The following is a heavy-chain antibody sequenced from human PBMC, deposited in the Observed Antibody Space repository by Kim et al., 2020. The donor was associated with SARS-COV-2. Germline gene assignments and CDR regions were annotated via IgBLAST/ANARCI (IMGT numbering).Heavy chain of an antibody. Sequence: GGSLRLSCAASGFTFSSYSMNWVRQAPGKGLEWVSYISSSSSTIYYADSVKGRFTMSRDNAKNSLYLQMNSLRDEDTAVYYCARAPGSPTGSAFDIWGQGTMVTVSS. V-gene: IGHV3-48*02. CDR1: GFTFSSYS. CDR2: ISSSSSTI. J-gene: IGHJ3*02. CDR3: ARAPGSPTGSAFDI. D-gene: IGHD2-15*01.